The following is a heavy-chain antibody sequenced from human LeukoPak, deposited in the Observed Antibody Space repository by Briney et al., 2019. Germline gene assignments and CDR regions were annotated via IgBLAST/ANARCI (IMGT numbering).Heavy chain of an antibody. D-gene: IGHD3-3*01. CDR2: IADDGGVK. V-gene: IGHV3-30*03. CDR3: AREATWGEWYFDH. Sequence: GRSLRLSCVASGITFSRHGMDWVRQAPGKGLEWVSVIADDGGVKQYADSVKGRFTVSRDNSKSTLYLQMNGLSVEDTAIYYCAREATWGEWYFDHWGQGTPVTVSS. J-gene: IGHJ4*02. CDR1: GITFSRHG.